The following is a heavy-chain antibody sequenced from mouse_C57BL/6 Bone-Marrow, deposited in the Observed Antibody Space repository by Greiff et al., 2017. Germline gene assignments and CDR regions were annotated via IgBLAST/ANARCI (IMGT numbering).Heavy chain of an antibody. D-gene: IGHD1-1*01. CDR3: ARWDYGSSYGRDYFDY. V-gene: IGHV1-69*01. J-gene: IGHJ2*01. CDR1: GYTFTSYW. Sequence: QVTLKESGAELVMPGASVKLSCKASGYTFTSYWMHWVKQRPGQGLEWIGEIDPSDSYTNYNQKFKGKSTLTVDKSSSTAYMQLSSLTSEDSAVYYCARWDYGSSYGRDYFDYWGQGTTLTVSS. CDR2: IDPSDSYT.